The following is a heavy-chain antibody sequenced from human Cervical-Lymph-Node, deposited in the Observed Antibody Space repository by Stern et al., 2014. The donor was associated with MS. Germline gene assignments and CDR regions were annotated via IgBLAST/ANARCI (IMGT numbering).Heavy chain of an antibody. CDR3: AREPSTAPGPFDY. Sequence: VQLVESGGGVVQPGRSLRLSCAASGFTFSNYNLHWVRQAPGQGLEWVAVTSSDGSSEHYADSVKGRSTISRDNSKNTVYLQMNSLRAEDTAVYYCAREPSTAPGPFDYWGQGTLVTVSS. D-gene: IGHD1-1*01. CDR1: GFTFSNYN. V-gene: IGHV3-30-3*01. J-gene: IGHJ4*02. CDR2: TSSDGSSE.